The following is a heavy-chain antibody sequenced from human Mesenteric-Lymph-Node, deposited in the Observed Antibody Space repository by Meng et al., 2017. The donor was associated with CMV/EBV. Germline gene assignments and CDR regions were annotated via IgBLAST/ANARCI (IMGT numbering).Heavy chain of an antibody. V-gene: IGHV4-61*01. D-gene: IGHD2-2*02. CDR2: IYYSGST. J-gene: IGHJ4*02. Sequence: SETLSLTCTVSGGSFSSGSYYWSWIRQPPGKGLEWIGYIYYSGSTNYNPSLKSRVTISVDTSKNQFSLKLSSVTAADTAVYYCARGLGYCSSTSCYTGEYYFDYWGQGTLVTVSS. CDR1: GGSFSSGSYY. CDR3: ARGLGYCSSTSCYTGEYYFDY.